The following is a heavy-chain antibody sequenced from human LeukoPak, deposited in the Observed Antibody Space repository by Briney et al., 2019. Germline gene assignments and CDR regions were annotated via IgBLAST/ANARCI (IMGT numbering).Heavy chain of an antibody. V-gene: IGHV3-23*01. D-gene: IGHD2-2*02. CDR3: AKAPAGIRRPLEY. CDR1: GFTFSSYA. CDR2: INYSGRDT. Sequence: GGSLRLSCAASGFTFSSYAMSWVRQAPGKGLDWVSVINYSGRDTFYADSAKGRFTISRDNSKNTLYLEMNSLRVEDTAIYYCAKAPAGIRRPLEYWGQGSLVTVSS. J-gene: IGHJ4*02.